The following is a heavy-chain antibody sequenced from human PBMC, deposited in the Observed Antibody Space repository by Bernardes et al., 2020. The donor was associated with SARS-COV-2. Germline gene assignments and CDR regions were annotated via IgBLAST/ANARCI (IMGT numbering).Heavy chain of an antibody. D-gene: IGHD3-3*01. CDR2: IRSKAYGGTT. CDR3: TRLRPDFWSGPTYNWFDP. J-gene: IGHJ5*02. CDR1: GFTFGDYA. V-gene: IGHV3-49*03. Sequence: GGSLRLSCTASGFTFGDYAMSWFRQAPGKGLEWVGFIRSKAYGGTTEYAASVKGRFTISRDDSKSIAYLQMNSLKTEDTAVYYCTRLRPDFWSGPTYNWFDPWGQGTLVTVSS.